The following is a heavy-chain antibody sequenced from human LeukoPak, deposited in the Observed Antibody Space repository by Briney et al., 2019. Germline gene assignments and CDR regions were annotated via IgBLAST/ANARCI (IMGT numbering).Heavy chain of an antibody. V-gene: IGHV3-74*01. D-gene: IGHD3-22*01. CDR2: INSDGINT. J-gene: IGHJ4*02. Sequence: GSLRLSCAASGFTFSNYWMHWVRQAPGKGLVWVSRINSDGINTSYADSVKGRFTISRDNAKNTLNLQMNSLRAEDTAVYYCARDLYYDSGFNDYFDYWGQGTLVTVSS. CDR1: GFTFSNYW. CDR3: ARDLYYDSGFNDYFDY.